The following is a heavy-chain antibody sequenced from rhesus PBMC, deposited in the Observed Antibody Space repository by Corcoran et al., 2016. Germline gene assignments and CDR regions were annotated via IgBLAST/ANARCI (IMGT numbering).Heavy chain of an antibody. CDR2: IFGSIGST. Sequence: QVQLQESGPGLVKPSETLSLTCAVSGGSISGGYGWSWLRQPPGKGLEWIGHIFGSIGSTDYNPALKSRVTISRDTSKNQFSLKLSSVTAADTAVYDCARHIGGHHDYWGQGVLVTVSS. V-gene: IGHV4-76*01. J-gene: IGHJ4*01. D-gene: IGHD6-25*01. CDR3: ARHIGGHHDY. CDR1: GGSISGGYG.